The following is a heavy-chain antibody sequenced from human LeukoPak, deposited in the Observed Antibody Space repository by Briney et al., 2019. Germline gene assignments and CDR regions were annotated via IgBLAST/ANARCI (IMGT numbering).Heavy chain of an antibody. V-gene: IGHV3-48*04. Sequence: GGSLRLSCTVSGFTVSSNSMSWVRQAPGKGLEWVSYISSSSSTIYYADSVKGRFTISRDNAKNSLYLQMNSLRAEDTAVYYCARGGRGYSVYGIDYWGQGTLVTVSS. CDR2: ISSSSSTI. CDR3: ARGGRGYSVYGIDY. J-gene: IGHJ4*02. D-gene: IGHD5/OR15-5a*01. CDR1: GFTVSSNS.